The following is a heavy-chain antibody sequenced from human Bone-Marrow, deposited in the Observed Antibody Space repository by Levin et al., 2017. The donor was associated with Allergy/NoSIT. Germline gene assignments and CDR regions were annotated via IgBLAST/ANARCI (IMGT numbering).Heavy chain of an antibody. CDR2: ITNDGSTT. V-gene: IGHV3-74*01. CDR1: GFTFSRNW. CDR3: ARDNAKGRLDP. J-gene: IGHJ5*02. Sequence: GESLKISCAASGFTFSRNWMHWVRQAPGKGLVWVSYITNDGSTTRYADSVKGRFTISRDNAKNMLYLQMSSLGVEDTAVYYCARDNAKGRLDPWGQGTLVTVSS. D-gene: IGHD4/OR15-4a*01.